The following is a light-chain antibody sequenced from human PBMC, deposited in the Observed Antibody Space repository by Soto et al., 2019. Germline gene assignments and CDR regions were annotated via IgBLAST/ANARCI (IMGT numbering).Light chain of an antibody. CDR3: QQFDNWPPKT. V-gene: IGKV3-15*01. J-gene: IGKJ2*01. CDR1: RSVSTN. CDR2: GAS. Sequence: EIIMTQSPATLSVSPGEGATLSCRASRSVSTNLAWYQQKPGQPPRVLIYGASTRAPGIPARFSGSGSGTEFTLTISSLQSEDFAVYYCQQFDNWPPKTFGQGTRLEI.